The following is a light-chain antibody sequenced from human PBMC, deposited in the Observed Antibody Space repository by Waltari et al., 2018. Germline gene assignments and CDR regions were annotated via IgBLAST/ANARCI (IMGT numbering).Light chain of an antibody. Sequence: DIQMTQSPYSLPASVGDRVTISCRASQRISSYLNWYQQKPGKAPRLLIYGATSLQSGVPSRFSGSGSGTDFTLTISSLQPEDFATYYCQQTYRTPRTFGQGTKVDI. CDR2: GAT. J-gene: IGKJ1*01. CDR3: QQTYRTPRT. CDR1: QRISSY. V-gene: IGKV1-39*01.